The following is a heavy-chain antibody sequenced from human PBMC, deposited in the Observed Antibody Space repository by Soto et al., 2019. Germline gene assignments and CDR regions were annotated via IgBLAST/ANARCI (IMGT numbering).Heavy chain of an antibody. D-gene: IGHD3-9*01. J-gene: IGHJ3*02. Sequence: QVQLVESGGGVVQPGRSLRLSCAASGFTFSTYGMHWVRQAPGKGLEWVAVIWNDGSTKYYADSVKGRFTISRDDSKNTLYLQMNSLRAEDTDVYYCARVLRYFDWDYAFDIWGQGTMVTVSS. V-gene: IGHV3-33*01. CDR2: IWNDGSTK. CDR1: GFTFSTYG. CDR3: ARVLRYFDWDYAFDI.